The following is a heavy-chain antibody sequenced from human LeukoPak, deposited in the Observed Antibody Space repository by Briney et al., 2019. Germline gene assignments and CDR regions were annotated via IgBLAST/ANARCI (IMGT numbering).Heavy chain of an antibody. CDR1: GYTLTELS. D-gene: IGHD1-26*01. J-gene: IGHJ4*02. CDR2: FDPEDGET. Sequence: ASVKVSCKVSGYTLTELSMHWVRQAPGKGLGWVGGFDPEDGETIYSQKFQGRVTMTEDTSTDTAYMELSSLRSEDTAVYYCATALNEWELLRGSGFDYWGQGTLVTVSS. CDR3: ATALNEWELLRGSGFDY. V-gene: IGHV1-24*01.